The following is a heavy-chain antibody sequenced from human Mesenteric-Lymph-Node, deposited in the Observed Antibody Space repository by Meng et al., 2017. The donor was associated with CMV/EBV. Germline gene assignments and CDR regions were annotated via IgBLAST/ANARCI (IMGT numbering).Heavy chain of an antibody. J-gene: IGHJ4*02. CDR3: AKGPKLKVRAAIGDY. D-gene: IGHD2-2*01. V-gene: IGHV3-30*02. Sequence: GESLKISCAASGFTFSSYGMHWVRQAPGKGLEWVAFIRYDGSNKYYADSVKGRFTISRDNSKNTLYLQMNSLRAEDTAVYYCAKGPKLKVRAAIGDYWGQGTLVTVSS. CDR2: IRYDGSNK. CDR1: GFTFSSYG.